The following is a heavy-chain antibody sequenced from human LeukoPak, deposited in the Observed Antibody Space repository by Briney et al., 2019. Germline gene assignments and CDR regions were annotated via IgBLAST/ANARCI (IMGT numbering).Heavy chain of an antibody. CDR3: AKDIIGYAPL. J-gene: IGHJ4*02. CDR1: GFTFSSYW. V-gene: IGHV3-7*03. D-gene: IGHD2-8*01. CDR2: IKTDGSDM. Sequence: GGSLRLSCAASGFTFSSYWMYWVRQAPGKGLEWLASIKTDGSDMYYEDSVRGRFTISRDNSKNSLYLQMNSLRIEDTAFYYCAKDIIGYAPLWGQGTLVTVSS.